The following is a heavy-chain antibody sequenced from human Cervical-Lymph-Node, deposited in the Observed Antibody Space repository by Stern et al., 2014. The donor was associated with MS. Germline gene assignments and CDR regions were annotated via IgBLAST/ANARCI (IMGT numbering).Heavy chain of an antibody. CDR2: IYYSGST. CDR3: ARGATQAFDP. Sequence: VQLVESGPGLVKPSETLSLTCTAPGGSISSYYWSWIRQPPGKRLEWIGYIYYSGSTNYNPSLKSRVTISVDTSKNQFSLKLSSVTAADTAVYYCARGATQAFDPWGQGTLVTVSS. CDR1: GGSISSYY. V-gene: IGHV4-59*01. J-gene: IGHJ5*02.